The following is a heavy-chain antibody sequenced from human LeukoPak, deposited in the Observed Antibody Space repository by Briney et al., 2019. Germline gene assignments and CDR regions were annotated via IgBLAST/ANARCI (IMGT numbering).Heavy chain of an antibody. Sequence: ASVKVSCKASGGTFSSYATSWVRQAPGQGLEWMGRIIPILGIANYAQKFQGRVTITADKSTSTAYMELSSLRSEDTAVYYCARSEYKIQLWLAYWGQGTLVTVSS. CDR3: ARSEYKIQLWLAY. D-gene: IGHD5-18*01. CDR1: GGTFSSYA. V-gene: IGHV1-69*04. CDR2: IIPILGIA. J-gene: IGHJ4*02.